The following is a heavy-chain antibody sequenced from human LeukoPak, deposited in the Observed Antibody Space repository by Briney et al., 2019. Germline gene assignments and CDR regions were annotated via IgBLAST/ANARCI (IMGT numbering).Heavy chain of an antibody. D-gene: IGHD3-3*01. V-gene: IGHV4-61*01. J-gene: IGHJ4*02. Sequence: PSETLSLTCTVSGGSISSSSYYWGWIRQPPGKGLEWIGYIYYSGSTNYNPSLKSRVTISVDTSKNQFSLKLSSVTAADTAVYYCARDGEGYFDYWGQGTLVTVSS. CDR3: ARDGEGYFDY. CDR2: IYYSGST. CDR1: GGSISSSSYY.